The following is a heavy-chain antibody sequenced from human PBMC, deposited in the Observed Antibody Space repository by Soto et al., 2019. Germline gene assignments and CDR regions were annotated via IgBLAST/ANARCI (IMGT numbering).Heavy chain of an antibody. CDR3: AKDYDFWSGYYYYYGMDV. V-gene: IGHV3-30*18. CDR2: ISYDGSNK. J-gene: IGHJ6*02. D-gene: IGHD3-3*01. CDR1: GFTFSSYG. Sequence: GGSLRLSCAASGFTFSSYGMHWVRQAPGKGLEWVAVISYDGSNKYYADSVKGRFTISRDNSKNTLYLQMNSLRAEDTAVYYCAKDYDFWSGYYYYYGMDVWGQGTTVPVSS.